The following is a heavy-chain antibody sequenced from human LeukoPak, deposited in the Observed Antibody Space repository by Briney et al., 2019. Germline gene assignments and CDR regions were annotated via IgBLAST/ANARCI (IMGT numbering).Heavy chain of an antibody. J-gene: IGHJ6*04. CDR2: IDGRSTDI. Sequence: SGGSLRLSCAASGFTFSNHAMNWVRQAPGQGLEWVSSIDGRSTDIYYADSVKGRFTISRDNAKNSLYLQMNSLRAEDTAVYYCAELGITMIGGVWGKGTTVTISS. CDR1: GFTFSNHA. V-gene: IGHV3-21*01. D-gene: IGHD3-10*02. CDR3: AELGITMIGGV.